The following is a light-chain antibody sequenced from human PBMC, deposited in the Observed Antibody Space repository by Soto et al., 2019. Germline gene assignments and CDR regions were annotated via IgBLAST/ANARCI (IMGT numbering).Light chain of an antibody. Sequence: EIVLTQSPATLSLSPGERAALSCGASQSVNNNFLAWYQQIPGQAPRLLIYGASSRASGIPARFRGSGSGTDFTLTISRLEPEDCAVYDCQQYGDSPSTLGQGTKLQSK. J-gene: IGKJ2*01. CDR1: QSVNNNF. CDR3: QQYGDSPST. V-gene: IGKV3-20*01. CDR2: GAS.